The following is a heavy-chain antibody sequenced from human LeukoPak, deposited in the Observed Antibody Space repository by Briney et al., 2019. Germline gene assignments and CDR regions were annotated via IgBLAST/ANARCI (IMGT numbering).Heavy chain of an antibody. V-gene: IGHV1-18*01. CDR3: ARDSPPGGYDFWSGYYNWFVP. CDR1: GYTFTSYG. J-gene: IGHJ5*02. Sequence: ASVKVSCKASGYTFTSYGISWVRQAPGQGLEWLGWISAYNGNTNYAQKLQGRVTMTTDTSTSTAYMELRSLRSDDTAVYYCARDSPPGGYDFWSGYYNWFVPWGQGTLVTVSS. D-gene: IGHD3-3*01. CDR2: ISAYNGNT.